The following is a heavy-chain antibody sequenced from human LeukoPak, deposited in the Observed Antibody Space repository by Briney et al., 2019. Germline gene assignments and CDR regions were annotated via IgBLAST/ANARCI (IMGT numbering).Heavy chain of an antibody. J-gene: IGHJ3*02. CDR2: INHSGST. CDR1: GGSFSGYY. D-gene: IGHD6-13*01. CDR3: ARGARGISWAFDI. Sequence: PSETLSLTCAVYGGSFSGYYWSWIRQAPGKGLEWIGEINHSGSTNYNPSLKSRVTISVDTSKNQFSLKLSSVTAADTAVYYCARGARGISWAFDIWGQGTMVTVSS. V-gene: IGHV4-34*01.